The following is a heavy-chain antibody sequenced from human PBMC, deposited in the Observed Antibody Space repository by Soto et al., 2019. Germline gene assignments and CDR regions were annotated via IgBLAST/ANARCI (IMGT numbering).Heavy chain of an antibody. CDR1: GYTFTSYY. J-gene: IGHJ5*02. V-gene: IGHV1-46*03. CDR3: ARDFIIRRTSPLGEWFDP. D-gene: IGHD2-2*01. Sequence: QVQLVQSGAEVKKPGASVKVSCKASGYTFTSYYMHWVRQAPGQGLEWMGIINPSGGSTSYAQKFQGRGTMTRDRYTSTVYMELSSLRSEDTAVYYCARDFIIRRTSPLGEWFDPWGQGTLVTVSS. CDR2: INPSGGST.